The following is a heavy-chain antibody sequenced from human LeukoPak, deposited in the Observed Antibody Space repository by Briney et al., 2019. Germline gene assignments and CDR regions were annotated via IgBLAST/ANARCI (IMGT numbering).Heavy chain of an antibody. Sequence: GGSLRLSCAASGFTFSSYWMHWVRQAPGKGLVWVSRINTDGSSTSYADSVKGRFTISRDNAKNTLYLQMNSLRAEDTAVYYCARDQLNAAADTFDAFDIWGQGTMVTVSS. CDR3: ARDQLNAAADTFDAFDI. CDR1: GFTFSSYW. J-gene: IGHJ3*02. V-gene: IGHV3-74*01. CDR2: INTDGSST. D-gene: IGHD6-13*01.